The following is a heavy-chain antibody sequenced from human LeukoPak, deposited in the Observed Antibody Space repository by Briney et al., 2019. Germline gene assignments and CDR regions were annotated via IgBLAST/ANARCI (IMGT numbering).Heavy chain of an antibody. CDR3: ARDVRGRILTGGLHEGFDP. V-gene: IGHV1-8*01. Sequence: GASVKVSCKASGYTFTSYDIHLVRQATGQGLEWMGWMNPNSGNTGYAQKFQGRVTMTRNTSISTAYMELSSLRSEDTAVYYCARDVRGRILTGGLHEGFDPWGQGTLVTVSS. J-gene: IGHJ5*02. D-gene: IGHD3-9*01. CDR2: MNPNSGNT. CDR1: GYTFTSYD.